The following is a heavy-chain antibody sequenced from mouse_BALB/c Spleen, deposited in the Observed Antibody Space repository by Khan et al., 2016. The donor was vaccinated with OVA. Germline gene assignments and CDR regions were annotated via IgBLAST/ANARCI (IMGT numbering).Heavy chain of an antibody. CDR3: ARNYRYDVYFDY. J-gene: IGHJ2*01. Sequence: VRLQQSGPELVKPGASVKMSCKASGYPFTSYVMHWVRHKPGQGLEWIGYIYPYNDDTKYNEKIKGKATLTSDKSSNTAYMELSSLTSSDSAVYYCARNYRYDVYFDYWSQGTTLTVSS. CDR1: GYPFTSYV. CDR2: IYPYNDDT. V-gene: IGHV1S136*01. D-gene: IGHD2-14*01.